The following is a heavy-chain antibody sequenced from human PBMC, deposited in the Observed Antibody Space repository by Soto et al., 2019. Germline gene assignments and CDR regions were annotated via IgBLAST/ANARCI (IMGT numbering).Heavy chain of an antibody. CDR3: ARHDYADRTFDL. J-gene: IGHJ3*01. CDR1: GGSVGSGAYY. V-gene: IGHV4-61*08. D-gene: IGHD5-12*01. Sequence: SETLSLTCIVSGGSVGSGAYYWSWIRQPPGSSLEWIGYIQYSGDTNYNSSLKSRVTIXXXRXXXXXSLXLXXVTXADTAFYYCARHDYADRTFDLWGQGTKVPVSS. CDR2: IQYSGDT.